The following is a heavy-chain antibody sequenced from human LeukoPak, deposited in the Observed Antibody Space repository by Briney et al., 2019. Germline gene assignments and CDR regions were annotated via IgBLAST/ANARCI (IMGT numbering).Heavy chain of an antibody. CDR3: ASPNVDTAMSDKYYYYYYMDV. D-gene: IGHD5-18*01. J-gene: IGHJ6*03. CDR1: GGSISSSSYY. V-gene: IGHV4-39*01. Sequence: PSETLSLTCTVSGGSISSSSYYWGWIRQPPGKGLEWIGNIYYSGSTYYNPSLKSRVTISVDTSKNQFSLQLSSVTAADTAVYYCASPNVDTAMSDKYYYYYYMDVWGKGTTVTVSS. CDR2: IYYSGST.